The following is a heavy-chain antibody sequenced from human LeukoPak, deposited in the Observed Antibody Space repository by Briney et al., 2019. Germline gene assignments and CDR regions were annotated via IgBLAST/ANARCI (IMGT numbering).Heavy chain of an antibody. CDR1: GFTLSSNY. CDR3: AREDPAAAGYYFDY. D-gene: IGHD6-13*01. J-gene: IGHJ4*02. Sequence: GGSLRLSCAASGFTLSSNYMSWVRQAPGKGLEWVSVIYSGGSTYYADSVKGRFTISRDNSKNTLYLQMNSLRAEDTAVYYCAREDPAAAGYYFDYWGQGTLVTVSS. CDR2: IYSGGST. V-gene: IGHV3-66*01.